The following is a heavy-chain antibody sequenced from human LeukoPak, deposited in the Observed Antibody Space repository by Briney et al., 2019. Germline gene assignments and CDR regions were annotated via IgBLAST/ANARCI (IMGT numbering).Heavy chain of an antibody. CDR2: INHSERP. D-gene: IGHD3-3*01. CDR3: ARGRRTVGSGYYPYFYYYMGV. Sequence: SETLSLTCAVYEGSFSGYYWTWIRQPPGKGLEWIGEINHSERPNYNPSLKSRVTISADTSKNQFSLKLSSVTAADTAVFYCARGRRTVGSGYYPYFYYYMGVWGKGTAVTVSS. CDR1: EGSFSGYY. J-gene: IGHJ6*03. V-gene: IGHV4-34*01.